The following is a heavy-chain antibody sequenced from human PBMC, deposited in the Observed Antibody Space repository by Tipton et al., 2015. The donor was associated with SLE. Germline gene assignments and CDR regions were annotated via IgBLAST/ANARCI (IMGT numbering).Heavy chain of an antibody. CDR1: GASIRSYY. Sequence: TLSLTCTVSGASIRSYYWSWIRQPPGKGLEWIGSIYYSGSTYYNPSLKSRVTISVDTSKNQFSLKLSSVTAADTAVYYCASGWIQLWLDYWGQGTLVTVSS. D-gene: IGHD5-18*01. CDR2: IYYSGST. CDR3: ASGWIQLWLDY. J-gene: IGHJ4*02. V-gene: IGHV4-59*12.